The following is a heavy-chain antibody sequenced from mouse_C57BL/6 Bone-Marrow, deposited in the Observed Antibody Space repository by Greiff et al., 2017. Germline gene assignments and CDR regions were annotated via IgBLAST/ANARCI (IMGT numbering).Heavy chain of an antibody. V-gene: IGHV1-81*01. J-gene: IGHJ3*01. CDR3: ARSGYYSNYERCAY. D-gene: IGHD2-5*01. CDR2: IYPRSGNT. CDR1: GYTFTSYG. Sequence: QVQLQQSGAELARPGASVKLSCKASGYTFTSYGISWVKQRTGQGLEWIGEIYPRSGNTYYNEKFKGKATLTADKSSSTAYMELRSLTSEDSAVYFCARSGYYSNYERCAYWGQGTLVTVSA.